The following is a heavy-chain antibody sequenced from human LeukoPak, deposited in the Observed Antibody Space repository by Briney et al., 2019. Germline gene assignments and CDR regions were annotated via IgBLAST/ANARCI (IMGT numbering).Heavy chain of an antibody. D-gene: IGHD6-19*01. CDR2: ISGSGGST. V-gene: IGHV3-23*01. J-gene: IGHJ4*02. Sequence: GGSLRLSCAASGFTFSSYAMSWVRQAPGKGLEWVSAISGSGGSTYYADSVKGRFTISRDNSKNTLYLQMSSLRAEDTAVYYCAKDLWDLSGWYGDYWGQGTLVTVSS. CDR3: AKDLWDLSGWYGDY. CDR1: GFTFSSYA.